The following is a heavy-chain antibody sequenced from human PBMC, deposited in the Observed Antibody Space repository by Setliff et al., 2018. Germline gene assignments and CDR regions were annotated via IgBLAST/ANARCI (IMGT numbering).Heavy chain of an antibody. J-gene: IGHJ6*03. V-gene: IGHV1-2*02. CDR2: INPKSGVT. CDR3: ARIGVDYGDYQSRAERFYYYYMDV. Sequence: GASVKVSCKASGYSFTDYYMHWVRQVPGRGLEWMGCINPKSGVTKYAQKFQGRVTMTRDTSITAAYLELSSLRYDDTAVYYCARIGVDYGDYQSRAERFYYYYMDVWGKGTTVTVSS. D-gene: IGHD4-17*01. CDR1: GYSFTDYY.